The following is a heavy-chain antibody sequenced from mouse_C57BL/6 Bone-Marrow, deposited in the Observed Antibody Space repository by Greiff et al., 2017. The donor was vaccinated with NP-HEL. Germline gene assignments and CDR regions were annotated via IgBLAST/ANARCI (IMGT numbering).Heavy chain of an antibody. Sequence: EVQLVESGGDLVKPGGSRKLSCAASGFTFSSYGMSWVRQTPDKRLEWVATISSGGSYTYYPDSVKGRFTISRDNAKNTLYLQMSSLKSEDTAMYYCARHYYSNYFDYWGQGTTLTVSS. V-gene: IGHV5-6*01. CDR1: GFTFSSYG. D-gene: IGHD2-5*01. CDR2: ISSGGSYT. CDR3: ARHYYSNYFDY. J-gene: IGHJ2*01.